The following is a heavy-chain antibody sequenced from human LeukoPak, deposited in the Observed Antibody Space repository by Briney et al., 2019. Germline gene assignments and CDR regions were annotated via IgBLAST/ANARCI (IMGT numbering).Heavy chain of an antibody. D-gene: IGHD3-22*01. CDR3: AKPHDSSGYGFDY. Sequence: QTGGSLRLSCAASGFTFSSYGMHWVRQAPGKGLEWVAVISYDGSNKYYADSVKGRLTISRDNSKNTLYLQMNSLRAEDTAVYYCAKPHDSSGYGFDYWGQGTLVTVSS. J-gene: IGHJ4*02. V-gene: IGHV3-30*18. CDR1: GFTFSSYG. CDR2: ISYDGSNK.